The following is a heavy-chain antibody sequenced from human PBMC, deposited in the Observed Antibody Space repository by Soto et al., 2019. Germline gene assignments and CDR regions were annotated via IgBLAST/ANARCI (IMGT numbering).Heavy chain of an antibody. V-gene: IGHV3-23*01. CDR2: ISGSGGST. D-gene: IGHD5-18*01. CDR3: AKDQDRYSYGRRYYYGMDV. J-gene: IGHJ6*02. Sequence: GGSLRLSCAASGFTFSSYAMSWVRQAPGKGLEWVSAISGSGGSTYYADSVKGRFTISRDNSKNTLYLQMNSLRAEDTAVYYCAKDQDRYSYGRRYYYGMDVWGQGTTVTVSS. CDR1: GFTFSSYA.